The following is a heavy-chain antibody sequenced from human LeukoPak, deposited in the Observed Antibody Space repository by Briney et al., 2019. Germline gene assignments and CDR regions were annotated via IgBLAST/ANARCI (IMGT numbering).Heavy chain of an antibody. CDR2: LNPNSGDT. CDR3: ARGRNIEMTTMSGGSDY. V-gene: IGHV1-2*02. Sequence: ASVKVSCKASGYTFTGYYMHWVRQAPGQGLEWMGWLNPNSGDTNYAQKFQGRVSMTRDTSISTAYMDLSDLRPDDTAVYYCARGRNIEMTTMSGGSDYWGQGTLVTVSS. CDR1: GYTFTGYY. J-gene: IGHJ4*02. D-gene: IGHD5-24*01.